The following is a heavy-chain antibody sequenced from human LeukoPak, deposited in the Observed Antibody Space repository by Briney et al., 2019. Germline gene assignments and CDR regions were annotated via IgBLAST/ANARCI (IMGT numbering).Heavy chain of an antibody. CDR1: GFTFSNHW. V-gene: IGHV3-7*04. CDR2: IKYGGTEK. CDR3: VRGGHWFDP. Sequence: GGSLRLSCAVSGFTFSNHWMTWVRQAPGKGLEWVASIKYGGTEKYYGDSVKGRFTISRDNTKNPLSLQMNVLRAEDTAVYYCVRGGHWFDPWGQGTLVTVSS. J-gene: IGHJ5*02.